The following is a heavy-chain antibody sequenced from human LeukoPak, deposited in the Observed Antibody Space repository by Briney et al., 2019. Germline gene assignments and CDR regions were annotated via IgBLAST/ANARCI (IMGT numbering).Heavy chain of an antibody. CDR2: IIPIFGIA. D-gene: IGHD3-22*01. V-gene: IGHV1-69*10. CDR3: ARQGPTYYDSSGYYYAEDYYMDV. J-gene: IGHJ6*03. CDR1: GYTFTSYG. Sequence: ASVKVSCKASGYTFTSYGISWVRQAPGQGLEWMGGIIPIFGIANYAQKFQDRVTITADKSTSTAYMELSSLRSEDTAVYYCARQGPTYYDSSGYYYAEDYYMDVWGKGTTVTASS.